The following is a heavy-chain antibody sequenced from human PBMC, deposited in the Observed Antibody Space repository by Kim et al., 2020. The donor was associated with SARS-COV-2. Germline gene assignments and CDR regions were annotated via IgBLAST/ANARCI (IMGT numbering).Heavy chain of an antibody. D-gene: IGHD5-18*01. J-gene: IGHJ4*02. V-gene: IGHV3-30*01. Sequence: VKGRFTISRDNSKNTLYLQMNSLRAEDTAVYYCAREGVDTAMVLPYYFDYWGQGTLVTVSS. CDR3: AREGVDTAMVLPYYFDY.